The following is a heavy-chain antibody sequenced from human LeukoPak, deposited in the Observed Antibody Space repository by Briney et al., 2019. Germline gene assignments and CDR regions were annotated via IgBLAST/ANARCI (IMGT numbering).Heavy chain of an antibody. J-gene: IGHJ4*02. Sequence: GGSLRLSCAASGFTFSDYYMSWIRQAPVKGLEWVSYISLSSTTIYYADSVKGRFTISRDDAKNSLYLQMNSLRDEDTAVYYCARVSGWPWDHWGQGTLVTVSS. CDR3: ARVSGWPWDH. CDR1: GFTFSDYY. V-gene: IGHV3-11*04. CDR2: ISLSSTTI. D-gene: IGHD2-15*01.